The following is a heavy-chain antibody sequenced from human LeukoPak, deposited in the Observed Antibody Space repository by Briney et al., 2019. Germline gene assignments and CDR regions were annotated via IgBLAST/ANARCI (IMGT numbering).Heavy chain of an antibody. Sequence: ASVKLSCKASGYTFTSYGISWVRQAPGQGLEWMGWISAYNGNTNYAQKLQGRVTMPTDTSTTTAHMELRSLRSDDTDVYYCARDRPDYDILTGYNNYYYYYGMDVWGKGTTVTVSS. CDR2: ISAYNGNT. J-gene: IGHJ6*04. V-gene: IGHV1-18*04. D-gene: IGHD3-9*01. CDR3: ARDRPDYDILTGYNNYYYYYGMDV. CDR1: GYTFTSYG.